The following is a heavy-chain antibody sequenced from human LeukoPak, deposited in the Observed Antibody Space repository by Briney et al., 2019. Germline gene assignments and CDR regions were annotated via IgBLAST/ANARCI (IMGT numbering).Heavy chain of an antibody. CDR1: GGSISSYY. V-gene: IGHV4-59*12. CDR3: ARRPPRQWLVRGWFDP. J-gene: IGHJ5*02. Sequence: PSETLSLTCTVSGGSISSYYWSWIRQPPGKGLEWIGYIYYSGSTNYNPSLKSRVTISVDTSKNQFSLKLSSVTAADTAVYYCARRPPRQWLVRGWFDPWGQGTLVTVSS. D-gene: IGHD6-19*01. CDR2: IYYSGST.